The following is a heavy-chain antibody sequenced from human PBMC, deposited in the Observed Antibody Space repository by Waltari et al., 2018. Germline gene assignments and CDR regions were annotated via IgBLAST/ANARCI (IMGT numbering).Heavy chain of an antibody. CDR2: IKQDGSEK. CDR1: GFTFSSYW. Sequence: EVQLVESGGGLVQPGGSLRLSCAASGFTFSSYWLSWVRQAPGKGLEWVANIKQDGSEKYYVDSVKGRFTISIDNAKNSLYLQMNSLRAEDTAVYYCARTPNAIFYDYIWGSYGDYWGQGTLVTVSS. CDR3: ARTPNAIFYDYIWGSYGDY. J-gene: IGHJ4*02. V-gene: IGHV3-7*01. D-gene: IGHD3-16*01.